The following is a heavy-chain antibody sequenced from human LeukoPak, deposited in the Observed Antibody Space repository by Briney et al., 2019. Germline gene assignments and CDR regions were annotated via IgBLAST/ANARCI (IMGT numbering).Heavy chain of an antibody. J-gene: IGHJ6*03. V-gene: IGHV4-39*07. CDR1: GGSISSSSYY. CDR3: ARDLGVSYYYMDV. CDR2: IYTSGST. D-gene: IGHD3-16*01. Sequence: PSETLSLTCTVSGGSISSSSYYWGWIRQPPGKGLEWIGSIYTSGSTNYNPSLKSRVTMSVDTSKNQFSLKLSSVTAADTAVYYCARDLGVSYYYMDVWGKGTTVTISS.